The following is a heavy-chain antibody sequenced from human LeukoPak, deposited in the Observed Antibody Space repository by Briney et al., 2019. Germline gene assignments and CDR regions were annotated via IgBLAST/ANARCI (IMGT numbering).Heavy chain of an antibody. Sequence: PSETLSLTCTVSGGSISSSSYYWGWIRQPPGKGLEWIGSIYYSGSTYYNPSLKSRVTISVDTSKNQFSLKLSSVTAADTAVYYCASYCSSTSCPIWGQGTMVTVSS. CDR1: GGSISSSSYY. J-gene: IGHJ3*02. CDR3: ASYCSSTSCPI. V-gene: IGHV4-39*01. CDR2: IYYSGST. D-gene: IGHD2-2*01.